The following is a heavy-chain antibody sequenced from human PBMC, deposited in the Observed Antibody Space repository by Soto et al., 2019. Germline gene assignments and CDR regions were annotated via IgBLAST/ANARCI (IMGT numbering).Heavy chain of an antibody. CDR2: IKSKTDGGTT. D-gene: IGHD2-2*01. CDR3: TTDPLVVVPAAIGYGMDV. Sequence: GGSLRLSCAASGFTYSNAWMNWVRQAPGKGLEWVGRIKSKTDGGTTDYAAPVKGRFTISRDDSKNTLYLQMNSLKTEDTAVYYCTTDPLVVVPAAIGYGMDVWGQGTTVTVSS. V-gene: IGHV3-15*07. J-gene: IGHJ6*02. CDR1: GFTYSNAW.